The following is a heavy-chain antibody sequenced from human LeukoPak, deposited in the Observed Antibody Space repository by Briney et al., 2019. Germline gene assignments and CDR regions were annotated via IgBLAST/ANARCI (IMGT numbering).Heavy chain of an antibody. CDR1: GFTFSSYA. V-gene: IGHV3-30-3*02. Sequence: GGSLRLSCAASGFTFSSYAMRWVRQAPGKGLEWVAVISYDGSNKYYADSVKGRFTISRDNSKNTLYLQMNSLRAEDTAVYYCAKFDGSTAWGTSDYWGQGTLVTVSS. CDR3: AKFDGSTAWGTSDY. CDR2: ISYDGSNK. J-gene: IGHJ4*02. D-gene: IGHD3-16*01.